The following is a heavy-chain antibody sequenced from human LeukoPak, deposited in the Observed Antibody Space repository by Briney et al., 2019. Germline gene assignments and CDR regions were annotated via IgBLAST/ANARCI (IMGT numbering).Heavy chain of an antibody. CDR1: GFTFSSYA. CDR3: ANCYKGWHFDY. D-gene: IGHD2-2*02. J-gene: IGHJ4*02. CDR2: ISGSGGST. Sequence: GGSLRLSCAASGFTFSSYAMSWVRQAPGKGLEGVSAISGSGGSTYYADSVKGRFTISRDNSKNTLYLQMNSLRAEDTAVYYCANCYKGWHFDYWGQGTLVTVSS. V-gene: IGHV3-23*01.